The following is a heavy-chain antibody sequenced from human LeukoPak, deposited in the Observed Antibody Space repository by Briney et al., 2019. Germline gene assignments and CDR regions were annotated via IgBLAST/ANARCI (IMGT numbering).Heavy chain of an antibody. CDR3: AKNTGTELSHPSFDH. V-gene: IGHV1-2*02. Sequence: ASVKVSCKGSGYTFTGYYFYWVRQAPGQGLEWMGWINPKNGGTNYARKFRGRVTMTRDTSISTAYMELSRLESDDTAVYYCAKNTGTELSHPSFDHWGQGTLVSVSS. CDR1: GYTFTGYY. D-gene: IGHD3-16*02. J-gene: IGHJ4*02. CDR2: INPKNGGT.